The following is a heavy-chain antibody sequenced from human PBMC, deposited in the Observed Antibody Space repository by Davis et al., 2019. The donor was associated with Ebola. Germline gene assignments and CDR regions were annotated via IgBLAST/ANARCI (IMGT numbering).Heavy chain of an antibody. CDR2: ISYDGSRR. Sequence: GESLKISYAASGFTFSSFGMHWVRQAPGKGLEWVAVISYDGSRRYYADSVKGRFTISRDNSKNTMYLQMNSLRAEDTAVYSCARDEVYTNYGSRFDFWGQGTLVTVSS. CDR1: GFTFSSFG. D-gene: IGHD4-11*01. J-gene: IGHJ4*02. V-gene: IGHV3-30*19. CDR3: ARDEVYTNYGSRFDF.